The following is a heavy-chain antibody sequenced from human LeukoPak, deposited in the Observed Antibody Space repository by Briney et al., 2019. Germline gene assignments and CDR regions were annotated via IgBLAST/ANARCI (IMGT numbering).Heavy chain of an antibody. CDR3: ARGRSVEPYSNYFYYYYYYGMDV. J-gene: IGHJ6*02. CDR1: SGSVSSGIYY. D-gene: IGHD4-11*01. V-gene: IGHV4-61*01. Sequence: PSETLSLTCTVSSGSVSSGIYYWSWIRQPPGKGLEWIGCIYYSGSTKYNPSLKSRVTISIDTSKNQFSLKLSSVTAADTAVYYCARGRSVEPYSNYFYYYYYYGMDVWGQGTTVTVSS. CDR2: IYYSGST.